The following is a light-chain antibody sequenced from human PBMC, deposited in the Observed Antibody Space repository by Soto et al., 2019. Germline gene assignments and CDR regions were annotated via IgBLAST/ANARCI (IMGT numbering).Light chain of an antibody. Sequence: EIVLTQSPGTLSLSPGERATLSCRASQSVSRSYLAWYQQKPGQAPRLLIDGASSRATGIPDRFSGSGSGTDFTLTISRLEPEDFAVYYCQQYVSSPKTFGLGPKLEI. CDR1: QSVSRSY. CDR3: QQYVSSPKT. J-gene: IGKJ2*01. V-gene: IGKV3-20*01. CDR2: GAS.